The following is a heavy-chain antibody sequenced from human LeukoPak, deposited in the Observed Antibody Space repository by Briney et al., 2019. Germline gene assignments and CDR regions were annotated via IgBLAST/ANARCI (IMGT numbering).Heavy chain of an antibody. CDR3: AKGSRTSSYTGADF. V-gene: IGHV3-23*01. Sequence: GESLRLSCAASGFTFSSYAMSWVRQAPGKGLEWVSTFSGSDDSTYYADSVKGRFTISRDNSKDTLYLQMSNLRVEDTAVYYCAKGSRTSSYTGADFWGQGTLVTVSS. J-gene: IGHJ4*02. CDR1: GFTFSSYA. D-gene: IGHD2-2*02. CDR2: FSGSDDST.